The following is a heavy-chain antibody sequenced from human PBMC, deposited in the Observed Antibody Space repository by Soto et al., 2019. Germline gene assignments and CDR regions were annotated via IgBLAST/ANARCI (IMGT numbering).Heavy chain of an antibody. J-gene: IGHJ4*02. CDR2: IYYSGST. CDR3: ARDLEPSGAGYFDY. Sequence: SSETLSLTCTVSGGSISSGGYYWSWIRQHPGKGLEWIGYIYYSGSTYYNPSLKSRVTISVDTSKNQFSLKLSSVTAADTAVYYCARDLEPSGAGYFDYWGQGTLVTVSS. V-gene: IGHV4-31*03. CDR1: GGSISSGGYY. D-gene: IGHD3-10*01.